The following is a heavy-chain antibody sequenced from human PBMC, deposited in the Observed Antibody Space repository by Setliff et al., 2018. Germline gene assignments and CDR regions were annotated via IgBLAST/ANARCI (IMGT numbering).Heavy chain of an antibody. CDR3: AREKGNREAPELRGLYYYYMDV. CDR2: IYTSGST. J-gene: IGHJ6*03. D-gene: IGHD3-10*01. V-gene: IGHV4-4*07. CDR1: GGSISNYY. Sequence: PSETLSLTCTVSGGSISNYYWSWIRQPAGKGLEWIGRIYTSGSTNYNPSLKSRVTMSVDTSKNQFSLKLSSVTAADTAVYYCAREKGNREAPELRGLYYYYMDVWGKGTTVTVSS.